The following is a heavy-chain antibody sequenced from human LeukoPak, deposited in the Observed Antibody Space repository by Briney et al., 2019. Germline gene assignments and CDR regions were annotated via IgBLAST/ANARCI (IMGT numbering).Heavy chain of an antibody. CDR3: ARAAYYDFWSGYPNYYFDY. D-gene: IGHD3-3*01. Sequence: GGSLRLSCAASGFTFSSYGMHWVRQAPGKGLEWVAFIRYDGSNKYYADSVKGRFTISRDNSKNTLYLQMNSLRAEDTAVYYCARAAYYDFWSGYPNYYFDYWGQGTLVTVSS. J-gene: IGHJ4*02. V-gene: IGHV3-30*02. CDR1: GFTFSSYG. CDR2: IRYDGSNK.